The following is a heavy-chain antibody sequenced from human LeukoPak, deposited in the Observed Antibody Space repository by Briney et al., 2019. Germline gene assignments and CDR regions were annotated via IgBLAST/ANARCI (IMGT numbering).Heavy chain of an antibody. D-gene: IGHD6-13*01. CDR2: IYHSGST. CDR1: GYSISSGYY. CDR3: ARPHSSSWYYFDY. V-gene: IGHV4-38-2*01. J-gene: IGHJ4*02. Sequence: PSETLSLTCAVSGYSISSGYYWGWIRQPPGQGLEWIGSIYHSGSTYYNPSLKSRVTISVDTSKNQFSLKLSSVTAADTAVYYCARPHSSSWYYFDYWGQGTLVTVSS.